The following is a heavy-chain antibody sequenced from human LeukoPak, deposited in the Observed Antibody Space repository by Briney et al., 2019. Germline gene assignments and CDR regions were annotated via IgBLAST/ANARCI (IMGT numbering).Heavy chain of an antibody. V-gene: IGHV1-2*02. CDR1: GYTFIEYH. D-gene: IGHD2-8*01. J-gene: IGHJ4*02. CDR3: ARDRVGEAAPGVLDF. Sequence: ASVKVSCKASGYTFIEYHLHWVRQAPGQGLEWMGWINPSNGVTNFAQTFRGRVALTRDTSIDTVYMDLTSLKFDDTAVYYCARDRVGEAAPGVLDFWGQGTLVSVSS. CDR2: INPSNGVT.